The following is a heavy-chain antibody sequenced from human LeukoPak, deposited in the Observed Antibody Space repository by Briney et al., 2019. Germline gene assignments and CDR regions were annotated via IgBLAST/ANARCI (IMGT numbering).Heavy chain of an antibody. CDR2: IYYTGT. CDR1: GGSFSGYY. Sequence: SETLSLTCAVYGGSFSGYYWSWIRQPPGKGLEWIGYIYYTGTSYNPSLKSRVTISVDTSKNQFSLKLSSVTAADTAVYYCARLSGYNWESFYDYWGQGTLVTVSS. D-gene: IGHD5-12*01. CDR3: ARLSGYNWESFYDY. J-gene: IGHJ4*02. V-gene: IGHV4-59*01.